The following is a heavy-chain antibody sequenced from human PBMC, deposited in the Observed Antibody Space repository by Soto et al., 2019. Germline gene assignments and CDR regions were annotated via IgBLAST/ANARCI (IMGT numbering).Heavy chain of an antibody. Sequence: QVQLVQSGAEVKKPGASVKVSCKASGYTFTSYAMHWVRQAPGQRLEWMGWINADNGNTKHSQKFQGRVTITRDTSASTAYMELSSLRSEDTAVYYCARDYDTLTGSLDYWGQGTLVTVSS. CDR2: INADNGNT. CDR1: GYTFTSYA. J-gene: IGHJ4*02. V-gene: IGHV1-3*01. D-gene: IGHD3-9*01. CDR3: ARDYDTLTGSLDY.